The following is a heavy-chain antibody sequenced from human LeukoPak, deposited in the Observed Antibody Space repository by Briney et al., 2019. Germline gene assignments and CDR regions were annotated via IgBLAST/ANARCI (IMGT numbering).Heavy chain of an antibody. Sequence: ASVKVSCKASGYTFTSYGISWVRQAPGQGLEWMGWISAYNGNTNYAQKLQGRVTMTTDTSTSTAYMELRSLRSDDTAVYYCASHPAEGASNYYYYGMDVWGQRTTVTVSS. CDR2: ISAYNGNT. J-gene: IGHJ6*02. CDR1: GYTFTSYG. V-gene: IGHV1-18*01. D-gene: IGHD2-15*01. CDR3: ASHPAEGASNYYYYGMDV.